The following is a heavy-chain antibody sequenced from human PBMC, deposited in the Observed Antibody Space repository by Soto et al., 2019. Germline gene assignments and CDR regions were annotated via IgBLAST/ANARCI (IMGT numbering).Heavy chain of an antibody. D-gene: IGHD3-22*01. V-gene: IGHV3-9*01. Sequence: SGGSLRLSCAASGFTFDDYAMHWVRQAPGKGLEWVSGISWNSGSIGYADSVKGRFTISRDNAKNSLYLQMNSLRAEDTALYYCAKGHGYYYDSSGYYPNPTFDIWGQGTMVTVSS. J-gene: IGHJ3*02. CDR1: GFTFDDYA. CDR3: AKGHGYYYDSSGYYPNPTFDI. CDR2: ISWNSGSI.